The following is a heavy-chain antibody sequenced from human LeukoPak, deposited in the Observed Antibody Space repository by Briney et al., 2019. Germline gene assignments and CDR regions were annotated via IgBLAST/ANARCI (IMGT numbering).Heavy chain of an antibody. V-gene: IGHV3-21*01. J-gene: IGHJ6*03. CDR2: ISSSSYI. Sequence: PGGSLRLSCAASGFTFSSYSMNWVRQAPGKGLEWVSSISSSSYIYYADSVKGRFTISRDNAKNSLYLQMNSLRAEDTAVYYCARDFRGYSYGWNYYYYMDVWGKGTTVTVSS. D-gene: IGHD5-18*01. CDR3: ARDFRGYSYGWNYYYYMDV. CDR1: GFTFSSYS.